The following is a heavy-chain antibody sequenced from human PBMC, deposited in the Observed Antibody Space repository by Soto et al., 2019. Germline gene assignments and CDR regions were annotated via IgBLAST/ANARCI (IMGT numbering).Heavy chain of an antibody. Sequence: QVQLVQAGAEVKKPGASVKVSCKASGYTFTSYGISWVRQAPGQGLEWMGWISAYNGNTNYAQKLQGRVTLTTDTSTSKAYMELRRLRSDDTAVYYCAWFLRIRGAPFDPWGQGTMVTVSS. D-gene: IGHD3-10*01. V-gene: IGHV1-18*01. CDR3: AWFLRIRGAPFDP. CDR2: ISAYNGNT. J-gene: IGHJ5*02. CDR1: GYTFTSYG.